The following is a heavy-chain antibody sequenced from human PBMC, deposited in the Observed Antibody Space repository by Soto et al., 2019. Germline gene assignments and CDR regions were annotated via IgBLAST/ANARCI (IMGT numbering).Heavy chain of an antibody. CDR1: GGTFSSYA. CDR2: IIPIFGTA. V-gene: IGHV1-69*01. CDR3: ARDQRISYSSSSLFGMDV. J-gene: IGHJ6*02. Sequence: QVQLVQSGAEVKKPGSSVKVSCKASGGTFSSYAISWVRQAPGQGLEWMGGIIPIFGTANYAQKFQGRVTITADESTSTAYMELSSLRYEDTAVYYCARDQRISYSSSSLFGMDVWGQGTTVTVSS. D-gene: IGHD6-13*01.